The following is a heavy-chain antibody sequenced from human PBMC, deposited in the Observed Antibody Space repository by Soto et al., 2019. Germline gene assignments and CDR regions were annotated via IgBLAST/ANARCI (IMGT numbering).Heavy chain of an antibody. CDR1: GGSISSYY. V-gene: IGHV4-59*08. CDR3: ARRSDIVVVPAANRVHQENYYYYYYMDV. D-gene: IGHD2-2*01. Sequence: QVQLQESGPGLVKPSETLSLTCTVSGGSISSYYWSWIRQPPGKGLEWIGYIYYSGSTNYNPSLKGRVTLSVVTSKNQFSLKLSSVTAADTAVYYCARRSDIVVVPAANRVHQENYYYYYYMDVWGKGTTVTVSS. J-gene: IGHJ6*03. CDR2: IYYSGST.